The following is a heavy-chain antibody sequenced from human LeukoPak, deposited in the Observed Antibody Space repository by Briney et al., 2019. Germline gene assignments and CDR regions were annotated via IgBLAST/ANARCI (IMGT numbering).Heavy chain of an antibody. CDR1: GGSISSYY. D-gene: IGHD1-26*01. J-gene: IGHJ3*02. CDR2: IYTSGST. CDR3: ARALSGSYFENDAFDI. V-gene: IGHV4-4*07. Sequence: SETLSLTCTVSGGSISSYYWSWIRQPAGKGLEWIGRIYTSGSTNYNPSLKSRVTMSVDTSKNQFSLKLSSVTAADTAVYYCARALSGSYFENDAFDIWGQGTMVTVSS.